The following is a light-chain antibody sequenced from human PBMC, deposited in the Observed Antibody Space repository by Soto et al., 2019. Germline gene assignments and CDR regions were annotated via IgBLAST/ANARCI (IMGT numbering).Light chain of an antibody. CDR2: TAG. CDR3: STFAVSPVI. CDR1: SSNIGSNT. V-gene: IGLV1-44*01. J-gene: IGLJ2*01. Sequence: QSVLTQPLSASASPGQRVTISCSGGSSNIGSNTVAWYQHLPGTAPPRLIFTAGQRPSGVPGRFSGSKSGTSASLAISGLQADDEADYYCSTFAVSPVIFGGGTKLTVL.